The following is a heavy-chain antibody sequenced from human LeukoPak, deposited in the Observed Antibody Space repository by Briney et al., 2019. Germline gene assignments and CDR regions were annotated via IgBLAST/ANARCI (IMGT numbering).Heavy chain of an antibody. D-gene: IGHD3-16*01. CDR3: AREVDDEFSSYSYTALDF. CDR1: GYTFTDYY. CDR2: INPNNGGT. Sequence: ASVKVSCKSSGYTFTDYYIHWVRQAPGQGLEWMGWINPNNGGTQFAQKFQGRVTMTRDTSISTAYMELKSLRSDDTAVFYCAREVDDEFSSYSYTALDFWGQGTLVTVSS. J-gene: IGHJ4*02. V-gene: IGHV1-2*02.